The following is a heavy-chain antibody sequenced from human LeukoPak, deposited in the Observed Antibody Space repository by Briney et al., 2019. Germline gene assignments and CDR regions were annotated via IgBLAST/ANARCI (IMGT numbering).Heavy chain of an antibody. V-gene: IGHV3-74*01. J-gene: IGHJ6*03. CDR2: INSDGSST. D-gene: IGHD1-26*01. CDR1: GFTFSNYW. Sequence: PGGSLRLSCAASGFTFSNYWMHWVRQAPGKGLVWVSRINSDGSSTSYADSVKGRFTISRDNAKNTLYLQMNSLRAEDTAVCYCSRASSGSYFGYYYYYMDVWGKGTTVTVSS. CDR3: SRASSGSYFGYYYYYMDV.